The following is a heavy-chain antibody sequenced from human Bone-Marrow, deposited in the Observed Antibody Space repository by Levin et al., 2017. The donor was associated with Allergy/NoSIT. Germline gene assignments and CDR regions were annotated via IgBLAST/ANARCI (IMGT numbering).Heavy chain of an antibody. CDR1: GASINSTNYY. D-gene: IGHD1-20*01. V-gene: IGHV4-39*07. J-gene: IGHJ5*02. CDR3: ARLADNWNVNWFDP. CDR2: IYYNSYT. Sequence: SQTLSLTCTVSGASINSTNYYWGWIRQPPGKGLEWIGTIYYNSYTYFNPSLKSRVTISKDTSKNQFSLKLSSVTAADTAVYYCARLADNWNVNWFDPWGQGTLVTVSS.